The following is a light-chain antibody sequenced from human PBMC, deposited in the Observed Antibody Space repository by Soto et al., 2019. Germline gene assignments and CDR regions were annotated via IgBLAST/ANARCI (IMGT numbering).Light chain of an antibody. V-gene: IGLV1-51*01. J-gene: IGLJ2*01. CDR1: SSKIGNNY. CDR3: GTWDSSLREV. Sequence: QSVLTQPPSVSAAPGQKVTISCSGTSSKIGNNYKSWYQQLPGTAPKLLIYDNNKRPSGIPDRFTGSKSGTSATLGITGLQTGDEADYYCGTWDSSLREVFGGGTKLTVL. CDR2: DNN.